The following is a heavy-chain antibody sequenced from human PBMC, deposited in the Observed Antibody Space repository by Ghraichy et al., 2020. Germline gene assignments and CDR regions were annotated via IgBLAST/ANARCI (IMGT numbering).Heavy chain of an antibody. CDR2: IYYSGST. V-gene: IGHV4-39*01. CDR1: GGSISSSSYY. CDR3: ARFTYDAFDI. J-gene: IGHJ3*02. Sequence: SETRSLTCTVSGGSISSSSYYWGWIRQPPGKGLEWIGSIYYSGSTYYNPSLKSRVTISVDTSKNQFSLKLSSVTAADTAVYYCARFTYDAFDIWGQGTMVTVSS. D-gene: IGHD2/OR15-2a*01.